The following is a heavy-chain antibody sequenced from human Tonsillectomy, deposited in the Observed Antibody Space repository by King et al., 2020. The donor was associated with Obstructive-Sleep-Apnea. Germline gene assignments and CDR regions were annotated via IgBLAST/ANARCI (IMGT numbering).Heavy chain of an antibody. D-gene: IGHD3-9*01. V-gene: IGHV4-39*07. CDR3: AGGRDILTGDAFDI. Sequence: QLQESGPGLVKPSETLSLTCTVSGGSISSSRYYWGWIRQPPGKGLEWIGNIYYSGSTYYNPSLKSRVTISVDTSKNQFSLKLSSVTAADTAVYYCAGGRDILTGDAFDIWGKGTMVTVSS. CDR2: IYYSGST. CDR1: GGSISSSRYY. J-gene: IGHJ3*02.